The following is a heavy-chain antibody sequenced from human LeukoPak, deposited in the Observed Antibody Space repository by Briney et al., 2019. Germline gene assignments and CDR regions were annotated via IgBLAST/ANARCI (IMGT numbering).Heavy chain of an antibody. V-gene: IGHV3-23*01. CDR3: AKGPNSGYCSGGSCYLEYFQH. J-gene: IGHJ1*01. Sequence: GGSLRLSCAASGFTFSSHAMGWVRQAPGKGLEWVSSINNSGDDTYYADSVKGRFTISRDNSKNTLYLQMNSLRAEDTAVYYCAKGPNSGYCSGGSCYLEYFQHWGQGTLVTVSS. CDR2: INNSGDDT. CDR1: GFTFSSHA. D-gene: IGHD2-15*01.